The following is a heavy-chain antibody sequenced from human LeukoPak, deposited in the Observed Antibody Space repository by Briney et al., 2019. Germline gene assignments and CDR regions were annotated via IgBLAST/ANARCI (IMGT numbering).Heavy chain of an antibody. CDR3: AKDLGSIAARPDGFDY. J-gene: IGHJ4*02. V-gene: IGHV3-23*01. CDR2: ISGSGGST. D-gene: IGHD6-6*01. Sequence: AGGSLRLSCAASGFTFSSYAMSWVRQAPGKGLEWVSAISGSGGSTYYADSVKGRFTISRDNSKNTLYLQMNSLRAEDTAVYYCAKDLGSIAARPDGFDYWGQGTLVTVSS. CDR1: GFTFSSYA.